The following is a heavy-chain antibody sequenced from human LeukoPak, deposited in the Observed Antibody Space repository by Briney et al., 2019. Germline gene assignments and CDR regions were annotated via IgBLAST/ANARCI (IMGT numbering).Heavy chain of an antibody. CDR3: ATGARLGELLDY. J-gene: IGHJ4*02. D-gene: IGHD1-26*01. V-gene: IGHV1-24*01. Sequence: ASVKVSCKVSGYALTELSMHWVRQAPGKGLEWMGGFDPEDGETIYAQKFQGRVTMTEDTSTDTAYMELSSLRSEDTAVYYCATGARLGELLDYWGQGTLVTVSS. CDR1: GYALTELS. CDR2: FDPEDGET.